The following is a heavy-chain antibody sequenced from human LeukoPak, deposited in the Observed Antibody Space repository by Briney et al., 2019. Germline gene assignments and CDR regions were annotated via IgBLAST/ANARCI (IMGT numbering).Heavy chain of an antibody. V-gene: IGHV1-69*13. J-gene: IGHJ4*02. D-gene: IGHD4-17*01. Sequence: SVKVYCKASGGTFSSYAISWVRQAPGQGLEWMGGIIPIFGTANYAQKFQGRVTITADESTSTAYMELSSLRSEDTAVYYCARVNYGDYLPSFDYWGQGTLVTVSS. CDR3: ARVNYGDYLPSFDY. CDR2: IIPIFGTA. CDR1: GGTFSSYA.